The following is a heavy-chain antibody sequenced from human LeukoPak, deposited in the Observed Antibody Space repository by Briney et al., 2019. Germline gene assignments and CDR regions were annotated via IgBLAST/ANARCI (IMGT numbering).Heavy chain of an antibody. Sequence: GGSLRLSCAASGFTFSSYGMHWVRQAPGKGLEWVAFIRYDGSNKYYADSVKGRFTISRDNSKNTLYLQMNSLRAEDTAVYYCARSTYDILTGYPYYFDYWGQGTLVTVSS. D-gene: IGHD3-9*01. CDR3: ARSTYDILTGYPYYFDY. CDR1: GFTFSSYG. CDR2: IRYDGSNK. V-gene: IGHV3-30*02. J-gene: IGHJ4*02.